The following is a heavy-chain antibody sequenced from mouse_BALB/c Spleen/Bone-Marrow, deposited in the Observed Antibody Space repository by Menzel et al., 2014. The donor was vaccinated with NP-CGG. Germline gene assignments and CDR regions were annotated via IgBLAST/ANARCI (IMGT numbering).Heavy chain of an antibody. D-gene: IGHD2-3*01. J-gene: IGHJ4*01. CDR3: ARYDGYSDNAMDY. CDR1: GLTFTDYY. CDR2: IRNRADGYTT. V-gene: IGHV7-3*02. Sequence: EVHLVESGGGLVQPGGSLRLSCATSGLTFTDYYMNWVRQPPGKALEWLGFIRNRADGYTTEFSASVKGRFTISRDNSQSILYLQINTLRAEDSATYYCARYDGYSDNAMDYWGQGTSVTVSS.